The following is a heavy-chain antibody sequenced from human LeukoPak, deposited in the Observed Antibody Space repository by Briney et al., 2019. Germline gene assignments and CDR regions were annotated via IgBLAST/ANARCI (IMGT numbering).Heavy chain of an antibody. CDR2: INPNSGGT. V-gene: IGHV1-2*02. D-gene: IGHD3-3*01. Sequence: ASVKVSCKASKYTFTSYDINWVRQAPGQGLEWMGWINPNSGGTNYAQKFQGRVTMTRDTSISTAYMELSRLRSDDTAVYYCARGEARARFLEWLSTDYWGQGTLVTVSS. CDR1: KYTFTSYD. J-gene: IGHJ4*02. CDR3: ARGEARARFLEWLSTDY.